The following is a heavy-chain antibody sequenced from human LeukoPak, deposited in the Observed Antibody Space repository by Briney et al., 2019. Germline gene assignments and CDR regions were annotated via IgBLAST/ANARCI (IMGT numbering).Heavy chain of an antibody. CDR3: AKDRGSSGGDDDDAFDI. V-gene: IGHV3-9*01. Sequence: ESGRSLRLSCAASGFTFDDYAMHWVRQAPGKGLEWVSRISWNSGTIGYADSVKGRFTISRDNATNSLYLHMNSLRPEDTALYYCAKDRGSSGGDDDDAFDIWGQGTMVTVSS. CDR2: ISWNSGTI. D-gene: IGHD2-21*02. CDR1: GFTFDDYA. J-gene: IGHJ3*02.